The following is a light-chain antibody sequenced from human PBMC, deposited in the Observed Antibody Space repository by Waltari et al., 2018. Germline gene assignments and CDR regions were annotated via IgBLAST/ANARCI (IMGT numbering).Light chain of an antibody. CDR2: GAS. Sequence: VMTQSPATLPVSPGDRATLSCRASLSIADNLAWYQQKRGQAPRLLIYGASTRATGIPARFTGRGSGTDFTLTISSLQSEDSAVYYCQQYNRWPPITFGQGTRLEI. V-gene: IGKV3-15*01. CDR1: LSIADN. CDR3: QQYNRWPPIT. J-gene: IGKJ5*01.